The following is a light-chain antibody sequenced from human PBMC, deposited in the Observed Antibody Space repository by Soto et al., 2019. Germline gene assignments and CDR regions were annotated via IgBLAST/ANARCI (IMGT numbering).Light chain of an antibody. CDR1: SSNIGSNT. J-gene: IGLJ1*01. Sequence: QLVLTQPPSASGTPGQRVTISCSGSSSNIGSNTVNWYQQLPGTAPKLLIYTNNQRPSGVPDRFSGSKSGTSASLAISGLQSEDEADYCCAAWDDSLNGYVFGTGTKVTVL. V-gene: IGLV1-44*01. CDR2: TNN. CDR3: AAWDDSLNGYV.